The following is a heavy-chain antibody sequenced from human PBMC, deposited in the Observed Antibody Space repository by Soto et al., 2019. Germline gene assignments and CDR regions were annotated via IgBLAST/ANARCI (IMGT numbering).Heavy chain of an antibody. CDR1: GASISGYC. CDR2: IYYSGNT. Sequence: QVQLQESGPGLVKPSETLSLTCTVSGASISGYCWNWIRQPPGEGLEWIGYIYYSGNTNYNSFLKSRVTMSVDTSKNQFSLTLTSVTPADTAVYYCARMITATGTEYFDLWGRGALVTVSS. CDR3: ARMITATGTEYFDL. J-gene: IGHJ2*01. D-gene: IGHD6-13*01. V-gene: IGHV4-59*13.